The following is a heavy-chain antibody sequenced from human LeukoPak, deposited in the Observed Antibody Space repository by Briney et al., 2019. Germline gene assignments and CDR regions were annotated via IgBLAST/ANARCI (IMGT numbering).Heavy chain of an antibody. CDR3: AKDISKPRSGFYYIDV. D-gene: IGHD6-25*01. J-gene: IGHJ6*03. Sequence: GGSLRLSCAASGFTFADYAMHWVRQAPGKGLEWVSGISWSSGSKGYADSVKGRFTISRDNAKNSLYLQMNSLRAEDMALYYCAKDISKPRSGFYYIDVWGKGTTVTVSS. CDR2: ISWSSGSK. CDR1: GFTFADYA. V-gene: IGHV3-9*03.